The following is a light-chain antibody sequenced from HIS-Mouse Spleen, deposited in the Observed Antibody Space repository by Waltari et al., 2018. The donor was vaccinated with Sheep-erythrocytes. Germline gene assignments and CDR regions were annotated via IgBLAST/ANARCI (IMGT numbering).Light chain of an antibody. CDR2: EDS. CDR1: ALPNTY. V-gene: IGLV3-10*01. CDR3: YSTDSSGNHWV. Sequence: SYELTHPPSVSVSPGQPARIPCPGDALPNTYAYWYQQKSGQAPVLVIYEDSKRPSGIPERFSGSTSGTMATLTISGAQVEDEADYYCYSTDSSGNHWVFGGGTKLTVL. J-gene: IGLJ3*02.